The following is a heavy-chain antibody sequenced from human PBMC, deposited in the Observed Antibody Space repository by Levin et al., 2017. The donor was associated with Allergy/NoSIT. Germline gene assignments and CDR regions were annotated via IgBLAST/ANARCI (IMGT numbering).Heavy chain of an antibody. CDR3: ARAKQGGYCSGGSCSINYYYYYGMDV. Sequence: GGSLRLSCAASGFTFSSYDMHWVRQATGKGLEWVSAIGTAGDTYYPGSVKGRFTISRENAKNSLYLQMNSLRAGDTAVYYCARAKQGGYCSGGSCSINYYYYYGMDVWGQGTTVTVSS. D-gene: IGHD2-15*01. V-gene: IGHV3-13*01. CDR2: IGTAGDT. CDR1: GFTFSSYD. J-gene: IGHJ6*02.